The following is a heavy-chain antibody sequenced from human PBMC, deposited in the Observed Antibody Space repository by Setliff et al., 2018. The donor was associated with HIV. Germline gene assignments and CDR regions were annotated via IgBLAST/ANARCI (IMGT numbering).Heavy chain of an antibody. CDR3: ARQTSRYITLSPPDY. Sequence: PGESLKISCKGFGYSFISYWIAWVRQMPGEGLEWMGIIYPGDSDTRYSPSFQGQVTFSADKSINTAYLQWGSLKASDTGIYFCARQTSRYITLSPPDYWGQGTLVTVS. D-gene: IGHD3-9*01. V-gene: IGHV5-51*01. CDR1: GYSFISYW. J-gene: IGHJ4*02. CDR2: IYPGDSDT.